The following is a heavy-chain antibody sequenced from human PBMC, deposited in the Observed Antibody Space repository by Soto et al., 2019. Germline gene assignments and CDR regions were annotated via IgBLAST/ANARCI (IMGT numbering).Heavy chain of an antibody. Sequence: QVQLVQSGAEVKKPGASVKVSCKTSGYIFTAYSMHWVRQAPGQGLEWSGVVNPRGGSTNYAQMFQGRITMTMDTSTRTVYMDLSSLTSEDTAVYYCARAENCSDGICYSEYFQRSGQWTLVTVSS. CDR1: GYIFTAYS. CDR2: VNPRGGST. V-gene: IGHV1-46*01. D-gene: IGHD2-15*01. J-gene: IGHJ1*01. CDR3: ARAENCSDGICYSEYFQR.